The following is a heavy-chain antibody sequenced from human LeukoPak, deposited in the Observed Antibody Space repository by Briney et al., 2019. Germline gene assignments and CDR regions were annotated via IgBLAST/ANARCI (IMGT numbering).Heavy chain of an antibody. Sequence: SVKVSCKASGYTFTSYAMNWVRQAPGQGLEWMGGIIPIFGTANYAQKFQGRVTITADESTSTAYMELSSLRSEDTAVYYCARSGGVVVTAQSYYGMDVWGQGTTVTVSS. CDR1: GYTFTSYA. CDR2: IIPIFGTA. D-gene: IGHD2-21*02. J-gene: IGHJ6*02. V-gene: IGHV1-69*13. CDR3: ARSGGVVVTAQSYYGMDV.